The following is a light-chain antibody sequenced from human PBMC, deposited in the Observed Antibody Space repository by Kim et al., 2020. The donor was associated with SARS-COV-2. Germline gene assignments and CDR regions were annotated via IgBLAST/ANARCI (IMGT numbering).Light chain of an antibody. CDR3: QQSYSTPPDWT. CDR1: QSISSY. Sequence: DIQMTQSPSPLSASVGDRVTITCRASQSISSYLNWYQQKPGKAPKLLIYAASSLQSGVPSRFSGSGSGTDFTLTISSLQPEDFATYYCQQSYSTPPDWTFGQGTKVDIK. J-gene: IGKJ1*01. CDR2: AAS. V-gene: IGKV1-39*01.